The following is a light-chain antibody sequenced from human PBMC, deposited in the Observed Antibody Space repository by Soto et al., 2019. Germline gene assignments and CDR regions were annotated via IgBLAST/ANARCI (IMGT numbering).Light chain of an antibody. V-gene: IGKV1D-12*01. CDR3: QQPHSAPWP. CDR2: AAS. J-gene: IGKJ1*01. CDR1: QAVSNF. Sequence: DIQMTQSTSSLSASVGDRGTITCRASQAVSNFVAWYQHRPGMAPKVLMYAASTLQTGVSSRFMGSGSGTDFTLTISRLLPEYFATYCCQQPHSAPWPFGQGNRVDVK.